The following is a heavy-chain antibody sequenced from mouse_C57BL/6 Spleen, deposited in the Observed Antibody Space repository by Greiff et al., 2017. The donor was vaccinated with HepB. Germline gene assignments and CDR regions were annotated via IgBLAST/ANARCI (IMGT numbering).Heavy chain of an antibody. J-gene: IGHJ3*01. CDR1: GFSFNTYA. CDR3: VRHGTGAWFAY. Sequence: GGGLVQPKGSLKLSCAASGFSFNTYAMNWVRQAPGKGLEWVARIRSKSNNYATYYADSVKDRFTISRDDSEGMLYLQMNNLKTEDTAMYYCVRHGTGAWFAYWGQGTLVTVSA. V-gene: IGHV10-1*01. CDR2: IRSKSNNYAT. D-gene: IGHD3-3*01.